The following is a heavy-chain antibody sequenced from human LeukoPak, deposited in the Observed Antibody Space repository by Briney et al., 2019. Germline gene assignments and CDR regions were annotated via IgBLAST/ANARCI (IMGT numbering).Heavy chain of an antibody. CDR1: GFTFSNYA. CDR3: ARGWDRDCTSTSCYIAYN. V-gene: IGHV3-30-3*01. CDR2: ISYDGSNK. Sequence: PGGSLRLSCAASGFTFSNYAFHWVRQAPGKGLEWVAIISYDGSNKYYADSVKGRFTISRDNSKNTLYLQMNSLRAEDTAVYYCARGWDRDCTSTSCYIAYNWGQGTLVSVSS. J-gene: IGHJ4*02. D-gene: IGHD2-2*02.